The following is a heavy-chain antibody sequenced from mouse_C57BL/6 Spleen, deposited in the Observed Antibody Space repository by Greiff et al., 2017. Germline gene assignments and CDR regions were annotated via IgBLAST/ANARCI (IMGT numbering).Heavy chain of an antibody. CDR3: ARSGSYYGSSRYWYFDV. V-gene: IGHV1-54*01. CDR2: INPGSGGT. CDR1: GYAFTNYL. D-gene: IGHD1-1*01. J-gene: IGHJ1*03. Sequence: VKLQESGAELVRPGTSVKVSCKASGYAFTNYLIEWAKQRPGQGLEWIGVINPGSGGTNYNEKFKGKATLTADKSSSTAYMQLSSLTSEDSAVYFCARSGSYYGSSRYWYFDVWGTGTTVTVSS.